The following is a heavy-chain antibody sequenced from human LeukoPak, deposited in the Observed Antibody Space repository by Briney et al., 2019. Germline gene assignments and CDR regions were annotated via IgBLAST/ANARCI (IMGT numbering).Heavy chain of an antibody. V-gene: IGHV3-64*01. CDR2: ISSNGGST. D-gene: IGHD2-15*01. CDR1: GFTFSSYA. Sequence: GGSLRLSCAASGFTFSSYAMHWVRQAPGKGLEYVSAISSNGGSTYYANSVKGRFTISRDNSKNTLYLQMGSLRAEDMAVYYCARDGCSGGSCYYYYYYGMDVWGQGTTVTVS. CDR3: ARDGCSGGSCYYYYYYGMDV. J-gene: IGHJ6*02.